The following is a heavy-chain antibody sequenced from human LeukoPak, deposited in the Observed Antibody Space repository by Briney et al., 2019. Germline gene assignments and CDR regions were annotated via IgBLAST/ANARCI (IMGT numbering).Heavy chain of an antibody. CDR2: ISAYNGNT. V-gene: IGHV1-18*01. D-gene: IGHD3-9*01. CDR1: GYTFTSYG. Sequence: ASVKVSCKASGYTFTSYGISWVRQAPGQGLEWMGWISAYNGNTNYAQKLQGRVTMTTDTSTSTAYMELRSLRSDDTAVYYCARSNIVTGYGGGSDLYNWFDPWGRGTLVTVSS. J-gene: IGHJ5*02. CDR3: ARSNIVTGYGGGSDLYNWFDP.